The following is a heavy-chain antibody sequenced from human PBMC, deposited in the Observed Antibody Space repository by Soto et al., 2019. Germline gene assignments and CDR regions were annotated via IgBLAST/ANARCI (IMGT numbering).Heavy chain of an antibody. CDR1: GGSISSSSYY. J-gene: IGHJ5*02. Sequence: QLQLQESGPGLVKPSETLSLTCTVSGGSISSSSYYWGWIRQPPGKGLEWIGSIYYSGSTYYNPSLKSRVTISVDTSKNQFSLKLSSVTAADTAVYYCARLRARGGIAAAGARFDPWGQGTLVTVSS. V-gene: IGHV4-39*01. CDR2: IYYSGST. D-gene: IGHD6-13*01. CDR3: ARLRARGGIAAAGARFDP.